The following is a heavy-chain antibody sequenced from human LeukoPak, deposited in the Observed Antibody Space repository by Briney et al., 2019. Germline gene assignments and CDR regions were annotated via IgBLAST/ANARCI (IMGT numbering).Heavy chain of an antibody. Sequence: GGSLRLSCAASGFTFSTYTINWVRQAPGKGLEWVSSISSNGYYIYYAGSVRGRFTISRDNAKNSLYLQMNSLRAEDTALYYCAREGLRTERSDTDAFDIWGQGTMVTVSS. CDR2: ISSNGYYI. CDR1: GFTFSTYT. D-gene: IGHD3-3*01. CDR3: AREGLRTERSDTDAFDI. V-gene: IGHV3-21*01. J-gene: IGHJ3*02.